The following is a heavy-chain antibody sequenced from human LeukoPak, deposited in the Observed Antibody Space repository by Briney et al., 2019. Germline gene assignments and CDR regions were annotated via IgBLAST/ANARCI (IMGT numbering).Heavy chain of an antibody. V-gene: IGHV3-48*04. CDR2: ISSSGSTI. CDR3: AREAVAGTGFDY. Sequence: PGGSLRLSCAASGFTFSSYSMNWVRQAPGKGLEWVSYISSSGSTIYYADSVKGRFTISRDNAKNSLYLQMNSLRAEDTAVYYCAREAVAGTGFDYWGQGTLVTVSS. CDR1: GFTFSSYS. J-gene: IGHJ4*02. D-gene: IGHD6-19*01.